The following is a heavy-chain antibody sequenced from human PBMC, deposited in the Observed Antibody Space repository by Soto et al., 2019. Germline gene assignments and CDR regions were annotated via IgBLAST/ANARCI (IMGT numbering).Heavy chain of an antibody. V-gene: IGHV3-30*18. J-gene: IGHJ3*02. CDR1: GFTFSSYG. CDR2: ISYDGSNK. Sequence: GGSLRLSCAASGFTFSSYGMHWVRQAPGKGPEWVAVISYDGSNKYYADSVKGRFTISRDNSKNTLYLQMNSLRAEDTAVYYCAKDLLQADAFDIWGQGTMVTVSS. CDR3: AKDLLQADAFDI. D-gene: IGHD2-21*01.